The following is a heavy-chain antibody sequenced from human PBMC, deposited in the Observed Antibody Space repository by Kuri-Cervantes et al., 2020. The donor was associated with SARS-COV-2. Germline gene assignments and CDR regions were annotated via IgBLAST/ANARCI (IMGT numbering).Heavy chain of an antibody. V-gene: IGHV3-30-3*01. CDR1: GFRFGIHA. CDR2: ISFDGDKT. D-gene: IGHD1-14*01. CDR3: AGDRETAWYYGMDV. Sequence: GGSLRLSCKASGFRFGIHAMHWVRQAPGKGLEWLSFISFDGDKTYCADSVRGRFTISRDNSENTVSLQMNSLRPEDTAVYYCAGDRETAWYYGMDVWGQGTTVTVSS. J-gene: IGHJ6*02.